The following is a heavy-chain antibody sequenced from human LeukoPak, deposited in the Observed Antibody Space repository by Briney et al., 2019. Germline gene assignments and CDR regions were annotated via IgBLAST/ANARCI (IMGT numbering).Heavy chain of an antibody. CDR2: ISTSSSYI. CDR1: GFTFSSFS. V-gene: IGHV3-21*01. CDR3: ARRGYYDSSGYDY. D-gene: IGHD3-22*01. J-gene: IGHJ4*02. Sequence: GGSLRLSCAASGFTFSSFSMNWVRQAPGKGLEWVSSISTSSSYIYYADSVKGRFTISRDNAKNSLYLQMNSLRAEDTAVYYCARRGYYDSSGYDYWGQGTLVTVSS.